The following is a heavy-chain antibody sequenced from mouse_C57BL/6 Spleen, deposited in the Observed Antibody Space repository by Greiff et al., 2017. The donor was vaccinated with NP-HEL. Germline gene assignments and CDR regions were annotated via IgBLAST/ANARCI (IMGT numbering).Heavy chain of an antibody. CDR3: ARGGVTTGYFDV. Sequence: VQLQQSGPELVKPGASVKISCKASGYAFSSSWMNWVKQRPGKGLEWIGRIYPGDGDTNYNGKFKGKATLTADKSSSTAYMQLSSLTSEDSAVYFCARGGVTTGYFDVWGTGTTVTVSS. CDR1: GYAFSSSW. D-gene: IGHD1-1*01. V-gene: IGHV1-82*01. J-gene: IGHJ1*03. CDR2: IYPGDGDT.